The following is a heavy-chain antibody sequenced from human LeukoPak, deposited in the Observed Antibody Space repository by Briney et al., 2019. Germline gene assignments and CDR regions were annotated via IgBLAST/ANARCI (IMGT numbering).Heavy chain of an antibody. Sequence: GGSLRLSCAASGFTFRTYWISWVRQAPGKGLEWVANIKQDGSEKYYVDSVKGRFTISRDNAKNSLYLQMNSLRAEDTAMYYCARDSAGNDYWGQGTLVTVSS. V-gene: IGHV3-7*01. CDR1: GFTFRTYW. J-gene: IGHJ4*02. CDR2: IKQDGSEK. D-gene: IGHD6-13*01. CDR3: ARDSAGNDY.